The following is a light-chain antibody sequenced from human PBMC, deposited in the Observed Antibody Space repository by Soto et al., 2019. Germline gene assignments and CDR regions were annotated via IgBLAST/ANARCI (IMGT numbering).Light chain of an antibody. J-gene: IGKJ1*01. Sequence: DLQMTQSPPALSASVGDRVTISCRASQTVSKFLNWYQQKPGKAPDLLIYTTSTLHSGVPSRFSGSGSGTDFTLTISSLQPEDFATYYCQHTYSLPRTFGQGTKVE. CDR1: QTVSKF. V-gene: IGKV1-39*01. CDR3: QHTYSLPRT. CDR2: TTS.